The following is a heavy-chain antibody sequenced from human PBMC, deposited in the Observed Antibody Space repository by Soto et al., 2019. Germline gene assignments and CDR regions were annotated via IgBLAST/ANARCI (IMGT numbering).Heavy chain of an antibody. Sequence: QSGGSLRLSCAASGFTFSSYAMHWVRQAPGKGLEWVAVISYDGSNKYYADSVKGRFTISRDNSKNTLYLQMNSLRAEDTAVYYCARAPNRYYYDSSGYYYGAFDYWGQGTLVTVSS. CDR3: ARAPNRYYYDSSGYYYGAFDY. V-gene: IGHV3-30-3*01. J-gene: IGHJ4*02. D-gene: IGHD3-22*01. CDR1: GFTFSSYA. CDR2: ISYDGSNK.